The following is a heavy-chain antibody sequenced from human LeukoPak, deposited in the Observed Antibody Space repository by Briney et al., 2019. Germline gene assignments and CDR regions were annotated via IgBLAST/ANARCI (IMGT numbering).Heavy chain of an antibody. CDR3: ARGRSPGNH. V-gene: IGHV4-34*01. D-gene: IGHD3-10*01. Sequence: PSETLSLTCAVYGGSFSGYYWSWIRQPPGKGLEWIGEINHSGSTNYNPSLKSRVTISVDTSKNQSSLKLSSVTAADTAVYYCARGRSPGNHWGQGTLVTVSS. J-gene: IGHJ5*02. CDR1: GGSFSGYY. CDR2: INHSGST.